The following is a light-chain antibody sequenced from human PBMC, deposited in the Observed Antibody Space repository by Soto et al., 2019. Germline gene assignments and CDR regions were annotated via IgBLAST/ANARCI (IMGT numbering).Light chain of an antibody. V-gene: IGKV1-27*01. CDR3: QKYNSAPLT. J-gene: IGKJ4*01. CDR1: QGISRW. CDR2: AAS. Sequence: IQMTQSASSVSASVLDTFTVTFRASQGISRWLAWYQQKPGKVPKLLIYAASTLQSGVPSRFSGSGSGTDFTLTISSLQPEDVATYYCQKYNSAPLTFGGGTKVDIK.